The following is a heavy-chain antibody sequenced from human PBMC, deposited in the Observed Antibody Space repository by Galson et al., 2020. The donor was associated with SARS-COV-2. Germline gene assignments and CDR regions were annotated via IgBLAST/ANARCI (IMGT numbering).Heavy chain of an antibody. V-gene: IGHV2-5*02. CDR1: GFSLTTTTMA. Sequence: KMSGPTLVKPTQTLTLTCNFSGFSLTTTTMAVGWIRQPPGKALEWLALIYWDDDKRFSPSLKSRLTITKDTSKNQVVLTMTSMDPVDTATYYCARYSLTYVDYWGQGTLVSFSS. CDR2: IYWDDDK. D-gene: IGHD5-18*01. J-gene: IGHJ4*02. CDR3: ARYSLTYVDY.